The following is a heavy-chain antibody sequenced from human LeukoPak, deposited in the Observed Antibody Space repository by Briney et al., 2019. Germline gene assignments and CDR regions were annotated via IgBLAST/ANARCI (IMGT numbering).Heavy chain of an antibody. CDR1: GFTFSSYS. J-gene: IGHJ3*02. CDR2: ISSSSSYI. Sequence: GGSLRLPCAASGFTFSSYSMNWVRQAPGKGLEWVSSISSSSSYIYYADSVKGRFTISRDNAKNSLYLQMNSLRAEDTAVYYCARDRYDDAFDIWGQGTMVTVSS. V-gene: IGHV3-21*01. CDR3: ARDRYDDAFDI. D-gene: IGHD2-2*01.